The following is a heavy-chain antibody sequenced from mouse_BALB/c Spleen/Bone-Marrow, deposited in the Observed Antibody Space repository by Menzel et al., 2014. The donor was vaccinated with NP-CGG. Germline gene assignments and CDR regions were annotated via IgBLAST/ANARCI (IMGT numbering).Heavy chain of an antibody. D-gene: IGHD2-1*01. V-gene: IGHV5-17*02. CDR2: ISTGSSII. CDR3: ARSQFYGNFFDY. Sequence: EVKLLESGGGSVQPGGSRKLSCAASGFTFSSFGMHWVRQAPEKGLEWVAFISTGSSIIYYADTVKGRFTISRDNPKNTLFLQMTSLRSEDTAMYYCARSQFYGNFFDYWGQGTTLTGSS. J-gene: IGHJ2*01. CDR1: GFTFSSFG.